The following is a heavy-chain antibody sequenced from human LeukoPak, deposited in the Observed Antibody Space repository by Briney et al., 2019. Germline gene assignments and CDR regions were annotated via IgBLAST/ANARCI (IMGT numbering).Heavy chain of an antibody. D-gene: IGHD3-22*01. V-gene: IGHV4-39*01. Sequence: SETLSLTCTVSGGSISSSSYYWGWIRQPPGKGLEWIGSIYYSGSTYYNPSLKSRVTISVDTSRNQFSLKLSSVTAADTAVYYCARQQHYYDSSGYYYSPFDYWGQGTLVTVSS. CDR1: GGSISSSSYY. CDR2: IYYSGST. J-gene: IGHJ4*02. CDR3: ARQQHYYDSSGYYYSPFDY.